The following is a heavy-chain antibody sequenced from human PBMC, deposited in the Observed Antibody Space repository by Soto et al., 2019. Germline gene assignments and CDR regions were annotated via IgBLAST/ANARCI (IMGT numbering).Heavy chain of an antibody. V-gene: IGHV1-69*02. CDR3: ARLLVAATVTPYDAFDI. J-gene: IGHJ3*02. Sequence: SVKVSCKASGVTFSSYTISWVRQAPGQGLEWMGRIIPILGIANYAQKFQGRVTITADKSTSTAYMELSSLRSEDTAVYYCARLLVAATVTPYDAFDIWGQGTMVTVSS. D-gene: IGHD4-17*01. CDR2: IIPILGIA. CDR1: GVTFSSYT.